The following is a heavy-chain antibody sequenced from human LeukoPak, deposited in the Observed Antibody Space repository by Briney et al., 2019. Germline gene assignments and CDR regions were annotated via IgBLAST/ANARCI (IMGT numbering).Heavy chain of an antibody. CDR3: ASEVVAATAMNY. V-gene: IGHV3-21*01. Sequence: PGGSLRLSCAASGFTFSSYSMNWVRQAPGKGLEWVSSISSCSSYIYYTDSVKGRFTISRDSAKNSLYLQMNSLRAEDTAVYYCASEVVAATAMNYWGQGTLVTVSS. D-gene: IGHD2-15*01. CDR1: GFTFSSYS. CDR2: ISSCSSYI. J-gene: IGHJ4*02.